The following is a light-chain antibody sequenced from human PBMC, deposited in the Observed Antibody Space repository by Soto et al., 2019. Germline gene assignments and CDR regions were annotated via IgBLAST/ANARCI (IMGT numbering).Light chain of an antibody. J-gene: IGLJ1*01. CDR2: DVR. Sequence: SALTQPASVSGSPGQSITISCTGTSSDVGGYNFVSWYQQHPGKAPKLMIYDVRNRPSGVSNRFSGSKSVNTASLTISGLQAEDEADYYCSSYTSISTYVFGTGTKVSFL. V-gene: IGLV2-14*01. CDR3: SSYTSISTYV. CDR1: SSDVGGYNF.